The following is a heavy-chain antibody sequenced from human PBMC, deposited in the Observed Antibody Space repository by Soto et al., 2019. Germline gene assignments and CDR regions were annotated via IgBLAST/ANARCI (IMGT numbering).Heavy chain of an antibody. J-gene: IGHJ6*02. CDR2: INPSGGST. V-gene: IGHV1-46*01. CDR3: ARDHCDEYYYDSSGYCYYGMDV. D-gene: IGHD3-22*01. Sequence: ASVKVSCKASGYTFTSYYMHWVRQAPGQGLEWMGIINPSGGSTSYAQKFQGRVTMTRDTSTSTVYTELSSLRSEDTAVYYCARDHCDEYYYDSSGYCYYGMDVWGQGTTVTVSS. CDR1: GYTFTSYY.